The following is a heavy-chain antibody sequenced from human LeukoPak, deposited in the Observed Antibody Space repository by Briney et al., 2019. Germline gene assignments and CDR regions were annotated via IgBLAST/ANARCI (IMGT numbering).Heavy chain of an antibody. J-gene: IGHJ4*02. D-gene: IGHD6-13*01. CDR2: ISSYNGNT. Sequence: ASVKVSCKVSGYTLTELSMHWVRQAPGKGLEWMGWISSYNGNTNYAQKLQGRVTMTTETSTSTAYMELSRLRSDDTAVYYRARVGVAAAGDYWGQGTLVTVSS. V-gene: IGHV1-18*01. CDR3: ARVGVAAAGDY. CDR1: GYTLTELS.